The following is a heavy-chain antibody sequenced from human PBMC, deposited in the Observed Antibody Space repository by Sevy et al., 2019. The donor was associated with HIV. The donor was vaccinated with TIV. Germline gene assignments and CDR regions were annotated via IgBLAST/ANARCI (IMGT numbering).Heavy chain of an antibody. CDR1: GFTFSSYS. J-gene: IGHJ6*02. D-gene: IGHD2-15*01. V-gene: IGHV3-21*01. CDR3: ASFIIGYCSGGSCHDYYYYGMDV. Sequence: GGSLRLSCAASGFTFSSYSMNWVRQAPGKGLEWVSSISSSSSYIYYADSVKGRFTISRDNAKNSLYLQMNSLRAEETAVYYCASFIIGYCSGGSCHDYYYYGMDVWGQGTTVTVSS. CDR2: ISSSSSYI.